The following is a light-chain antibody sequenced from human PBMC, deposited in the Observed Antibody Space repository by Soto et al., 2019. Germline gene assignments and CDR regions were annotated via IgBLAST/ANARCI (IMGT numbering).Light chain of an antibody. Sequence: EIVLTQSPGSLSLSPGERATLSCRASQSVSSRFFAWYQQKPGQAPRLLIFGASVRATGIPDRFSGSGSGTDFTLTISRLEPEDFAVYYCHQDDSSLTFGHGTKVEIK. J-gene: IGKJ1*01. V-gene: IGKV3-20*01. CDR2: GAS. CDR3: HQDDSSLT. CDR1: QSVSSRF.